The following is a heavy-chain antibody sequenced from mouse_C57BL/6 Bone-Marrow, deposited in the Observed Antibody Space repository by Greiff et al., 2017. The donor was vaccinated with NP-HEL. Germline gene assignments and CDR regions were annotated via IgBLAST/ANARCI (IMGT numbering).Heavy chain of an antibody. CDR3: TRDYPFAY. Sequence: EVQVVESGGGLVQPGGSMKLSCVASGFTFSNYWMNWVRQSPEKGLEWVAQIRLKSDNYATHYAESVKGRFTISRDDSKSSVYLQMNNLRAEDTGIYYCTRDYPFAYWGQGTLVTVSA. J-gene: IGHJ3*01. CDR2: IRLKSDNYAT. CDR1: GFTFSNYW. D-gene: IGHD2-4*01. V-gene: IGHV6-3*01.